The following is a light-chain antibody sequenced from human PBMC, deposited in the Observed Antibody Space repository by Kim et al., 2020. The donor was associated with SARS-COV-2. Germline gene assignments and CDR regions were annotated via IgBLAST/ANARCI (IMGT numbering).Light chain of an antibody. V-gene: IGLV10-54*01. Sequence: QAGLTQPPSVSKDLRQTATLTCTGNSNNVGNQGAAWLQQHQGHPPKLLSYRNNNQPSGISERFSASRSGSTASLTISGLQPEGEADYYCSAWDSSLSACVFGGGTQLTVL. CDR2: RNN. J-gene: IGLJ3*02. CDR3: SAWDSSLSACV. CDR1: SNNVGNQG.